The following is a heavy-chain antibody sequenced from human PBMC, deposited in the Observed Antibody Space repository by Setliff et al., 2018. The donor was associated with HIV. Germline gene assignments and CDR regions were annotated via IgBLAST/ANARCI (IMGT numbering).Heavy chain of an antibody. CDR2: ISAYNGNT. CDR3: ARGYCSSTSCYGIYYFDN. V-gene: IGHV1-18*01. Sequence: ASVKVSCKASGYTFTSYGISWVRQAPGQGLEWMGWISAYNGNTNYAQKLQGRVTMTRKTSISTAYMELRSLRSDDTAVYYCARGYCSSTSCYGIYYFDNWGQGTPVTVSS. D-gene: IGHD2-2*01. CDR1: GYTFTSYG. J-gene: IGHJ4*02.